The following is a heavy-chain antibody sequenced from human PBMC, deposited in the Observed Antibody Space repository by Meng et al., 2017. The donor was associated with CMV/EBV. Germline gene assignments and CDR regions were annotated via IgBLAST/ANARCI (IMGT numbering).Heavy chain of an antibody. J-gene: IGHJ6*02. D-gene: IGHD3-9*01. Sequence: SETLSLTCTVSGGSISSSSYYWGWIRQPPGKGLEWIGSIYYSGSTYYNPSLKSRVTISVDTSKNQFSLTLSSVTAADTAVYYCASTGRLAPYYYYGMDVWGQGTTVTVSS. CDR2: IYYSGST. V-gene: IGHV4-39*01. CDR1: GGSISSSSYY. CDR3: ASTGRLAPYYYYGMDV.